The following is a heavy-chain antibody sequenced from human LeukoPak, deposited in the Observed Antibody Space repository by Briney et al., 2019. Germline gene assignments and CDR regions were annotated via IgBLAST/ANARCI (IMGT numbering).Heavy chain of an antibody. Sequence: GSLRLSCAASGFTFYNYAMSWVRQAPGEGLEWVSGISGSGGSTFYAESVKGRFTISRDNSKLYLQMNSLRAEDTAVYYCAKRGVQQWLVDWYFDYWGQGTLVTVSS. CDR1: GFTFYNYA. CDR3: AKRGVQQWLVDWYFDY. V-gene: IGHV3-23*01. J-gene: IGHJ4*02. D-gene: IGHD6-19*01. CDR2: ISGSGGST.